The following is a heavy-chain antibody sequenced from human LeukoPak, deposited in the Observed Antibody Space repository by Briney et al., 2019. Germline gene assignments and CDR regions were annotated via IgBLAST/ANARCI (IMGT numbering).Heavy chain of an antibody. CDR1: GFTFSSYS. D-gene: IGHD6-19*01. CDR2: ISSSSSTI. Sequence: PGGSLRLSCAASGFTFSSYSMNWVRQAPGEGLEWVSYISSSSSTIYYADSVKGRFTISRDNAKNSLYLQMNSLRAEDTAVYYCAGTTVAGITFDIWGQGTMVTVSS. CDR3: AGTTVAGITFDI. V-gene: IGHV3-48*01. J-gene: IGHJ3*02.